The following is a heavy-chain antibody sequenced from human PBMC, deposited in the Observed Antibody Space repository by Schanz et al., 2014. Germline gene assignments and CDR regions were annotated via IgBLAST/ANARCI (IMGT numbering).Heavy chain of an antibody. V-gene: IGHV3-23*04. CDR1: GFTFSDYA. Sequence: VQLVESGGGLVQPGGSLRVSCAATGFTFSDYAMSWVRQAPGKGLEWVSAISDSGGSMFYADSVKGRFTISRDNSRNTLYLQMTGLRAEDTAVYYCAKDHFLARVYWGQGSLVTVSS. J-gene: IGHJ4*02. CDR3: AKDHFLARVY. CDR2: ISDSGGSM.